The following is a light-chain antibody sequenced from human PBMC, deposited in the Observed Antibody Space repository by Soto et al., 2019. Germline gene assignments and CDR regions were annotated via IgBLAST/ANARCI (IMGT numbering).Light chain of an antibody. CDR1: QSISTF. CDR2: AAS. CDR3: QHSDSSPPT. J-gene: IGKJ1*01. Sequence: DIQMTQSPSSLSASVGDRVTITCRASQSISTFLNWYQQKPGKAPKLLIFAASSLQSGVPSRFSGSGSGTDFTLTISSLQPEDFATYYCQHSDSSPPTFGQGTNVQI. V-gene: IGKV1-39*01.